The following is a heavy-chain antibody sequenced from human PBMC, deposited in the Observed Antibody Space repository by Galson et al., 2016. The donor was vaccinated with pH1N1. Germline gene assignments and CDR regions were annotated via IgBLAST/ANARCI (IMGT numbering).Heavy chain of an antibody. V-gene: IGHV3-7*01. D-gene: IGHD3-16*01. CDR3: ARDWGAWDC. CDR1: GFGLSSYW. J-gene: IGHJ4*02. Sequence: SLRLSCAASGFGLSSYWMSWVRQAPGKGLEWVADIKQDGSERYYVDSVKGRFTITRDNAGNSLYLEMNSLRAEDTAVYFCARDWGAWDCWGPGTLVTVSS. CDR2: IKQDGSER.